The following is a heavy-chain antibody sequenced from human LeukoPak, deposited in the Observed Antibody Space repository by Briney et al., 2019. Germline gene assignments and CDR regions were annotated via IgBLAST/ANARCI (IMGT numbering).Heavy chain of an antibody. D-gene: IGHD5-18*01. CDR3: ARDRSYGSFDF. V-gene: IGHV3-74*01. Sequence: GGSLRLSCAASGFTFNTYSMAWVRQAPGKGLEWVSRIRSDGSITSYADSVKGRFTISRDNAKNTLYLQMNSLTVEDTALYHCARDRSYGSFDFWGQGTLVTVSS. CDR1: GFTFNTYS. J-gene: IGHJ4*02. CDR2: IRSDGSIT.